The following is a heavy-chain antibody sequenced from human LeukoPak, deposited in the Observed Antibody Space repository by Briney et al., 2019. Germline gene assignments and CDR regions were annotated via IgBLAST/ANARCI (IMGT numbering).Heavy chain of an antibody. CDR3: ARIPHFYFGYGYFDS. V-gene: IGHV4-34*01. J-gene: IGHJ4*02. CDR1: DGSFSGYY. Sequence: SETLSLTCVVNDGSFSGYYWSWIRQPPGKGLEWIAEINQSGTTNYNPSLKTRVSISVDTSKKQFSLTLTSMTAADTAVYYCARIPHFYFGYGYFDSWGQGTLVTVSS. CDR2: INQSGTT. D-gene: IGHD2/OR15-2a*01.